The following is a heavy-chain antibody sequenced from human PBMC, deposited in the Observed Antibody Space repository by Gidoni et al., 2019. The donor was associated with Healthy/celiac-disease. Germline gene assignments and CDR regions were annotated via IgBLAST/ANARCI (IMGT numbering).Heavy chain of an antibody. Sequence: EVQLVESGGGLVQPGGSLRRSCAASGITVNSNDMSWVRQAPGKGLECVSVIYGCGSTYYADSVKGRFTISRDNSKNTLYLQMNSLRAEDTAVYYCARLGDPWSYGTYYYYGMDVWGQGTTVTVSS. V-gene: IGHV3-66*01. J-gene: IGHJ6*02. CDR2: IYGCGST. CDR3: ARLGDPWSYGTYYYYGMDV. D-gene: IGHD5-18*01. CDR1: GITVNSND.